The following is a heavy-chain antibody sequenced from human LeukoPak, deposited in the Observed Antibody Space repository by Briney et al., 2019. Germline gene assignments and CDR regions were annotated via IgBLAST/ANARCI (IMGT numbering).Heavy chain of an antibody. D-gene: IGHD3-22*01. Sequence: PSETLSLTCTVSGGSISSNSYYWGWIRQPPGKGLEWIGSIYYSGSTYYNPSLKSRVTISVDTSKNQFSLKLSSVTAADTAVYYCARLSMRSSGYYNFDAFDIWGQGTMVTVSS. V-gene: IGHV4-39*01. CDR1: GGSISSNSYY. CDR3: ARLSMRSSGYYNFDAFDI. CDR2: IYYSGST. J-gene: IGHJ3*02.